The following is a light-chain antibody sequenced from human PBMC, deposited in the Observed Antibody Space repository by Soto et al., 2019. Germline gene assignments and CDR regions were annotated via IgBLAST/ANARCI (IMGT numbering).Light chain of an antibody. Sequence: DIHLTQSPSFLSASVGGRVTITCRAIQGISTYLAWYQQKLGKAPKLLIYDASTLQSGVPSRFSGSRSGTEFTLTISSLQPEDFATYYCQQLNGYLELTFGGGTKVDIK. V-gene: IGKV1-9*01. J-gene: IGKJ4*01. CDR2: DAS. CDR3: QQLNGYLELT. CDR1: QGISTY.